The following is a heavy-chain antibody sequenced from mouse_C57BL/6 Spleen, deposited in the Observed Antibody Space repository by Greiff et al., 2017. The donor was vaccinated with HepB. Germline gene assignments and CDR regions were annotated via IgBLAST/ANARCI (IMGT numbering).Heavy chain of an antibody. D-gene: IGHD2-3*01. J-gene: IGHJ3*01. Sequence: QVQLKQSGAELVKPGASVKISCKASGYAFSSYWMNWVKQRPGKGLEWIGQIYPGDGDTNYNGKFKGKATLTADKSSSTAYMQLSSLTSEDSAVYFCARRGTYDLAWVAYWGQGSLVTVSA. CDR1: GYAFSSYW. CDR3: ARRGTYDLAWVAY. V-gene: IGHV1-80*01. CDR2: IYPGDGDT.